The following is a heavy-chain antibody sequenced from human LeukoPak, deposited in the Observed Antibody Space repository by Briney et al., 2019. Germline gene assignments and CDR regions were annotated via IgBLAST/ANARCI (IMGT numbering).Heavy chain of an antibody. Sequence: GASVKVSCKASGYTFTGYYMHWVRQAPGQGLEWMGWINPNSGGTNYAQKFQGRVTMTRDTSISTAYMELSRLRSDDTAVYYCAREECDYGDYPASDDYYYYMDVWGKGTTVTISS. J-gene: IGHJ6*03. CDR2: INPNSGGT. D-gene: IGHD4-17*01. CDR3: AREECDYGDYPASDDYYYYMDV. V-gene: IGHV1-2*02. CDR1: GYTFTGYY.